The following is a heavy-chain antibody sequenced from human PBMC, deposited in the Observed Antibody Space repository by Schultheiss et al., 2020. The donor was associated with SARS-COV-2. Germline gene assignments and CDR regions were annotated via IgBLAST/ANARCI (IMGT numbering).Heavy chain of an antibody. CDR2: FYHSGST. CDR3: ARQYSGSYYGWFDP. J-gene: IGHJ5*02. CDR1: GYSFSSGHY. Sequence: SETLSLTCAVSGYSFSSGHYWGWIRQPPGKGLEWIGSFYHSGSTYYNPSLKSRVTTSVDTSKNQFSLKLSSVTAADTAVYYCARQYSGSYYGWFDPWGQGTLVTVSS. V-gene: IGHV4-38-2*01. D-gene: IGHD1-26*01.